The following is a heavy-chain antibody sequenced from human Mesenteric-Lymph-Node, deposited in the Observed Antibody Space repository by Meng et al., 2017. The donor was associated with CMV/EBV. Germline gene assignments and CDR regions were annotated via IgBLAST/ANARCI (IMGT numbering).Heavy chain of an antibody. CDR3: AKGGNPLDY. Sequence: LRLSCAASGFTFISYAMSWVRQAPGKGLEWVSAISGSGSARHYADSVKGRFTISRDNSKSTLYLQLTSLRAEDTALYYCAKGGNPLDYWGQGTLVTVSS. CDR1: GFTFISYA. D-gene: IGHD4-23*01. V-gene: IGHV3-23*01. J-gene: IGHJ4*02. CDR2: ISGSGSAR.